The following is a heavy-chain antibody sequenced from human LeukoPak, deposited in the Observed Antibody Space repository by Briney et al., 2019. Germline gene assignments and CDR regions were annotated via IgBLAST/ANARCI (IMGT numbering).Heavy chain of an antibody. Sequence: GGSLRLSCAASGFTFSSYAMHWVRQAPGKGLVWVSHVNSDGSGTDYADSVKGRFTISRDNAKNTLYLQMNSLRVEDTAVYYCVCLGLGGLSLDWGQGTLVTVSS. CDR2: VNSDGSGT. D-gene: IGHD3-16*01. V-gene: IGHV3-74*01. J-gene: IGHJ4*02. CDR3: VCLGLGGLSLD. CDR1: GFTFSSYA.